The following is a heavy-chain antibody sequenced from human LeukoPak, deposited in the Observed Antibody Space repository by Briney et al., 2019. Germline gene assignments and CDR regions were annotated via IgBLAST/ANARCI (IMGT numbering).Heavy chain of an antibody. CDR3: AREWGVDCSSTSCSEPAFDI. Sequence: PSETLSLTCTVSGGSISSYYWSWIRQPPGKGLEWIGEINHSGSTNYNPSLKSRVTISVDTSKNQFSLKLSSVTAADTAVYYCAREWGVDCSSTSCSEPAFDIWGQGTMVTVSS. J-gene: IGHJ3*02. D-gene: IGHD2-2*01. CDR1: GGSISSYY. V-gene: IGHV4-34*01. CDR2: INHSGST.